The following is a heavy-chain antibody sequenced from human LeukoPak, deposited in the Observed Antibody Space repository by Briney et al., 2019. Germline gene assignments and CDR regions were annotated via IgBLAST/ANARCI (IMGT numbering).Heavy chain of an antibody. CDR2: ISAYNGNT. D-gene: IGHD3-3*01. CDR3: GKALYYLCGGSERDGFDY. Sequence: AASVKVSCKASGYTFTSYGISWVRQAPGQGLEWMGWISAYNGNTNYAQKLQGRVTITTDTSTSTAYMELRSLRSEDTAVYYCGKALYYLCGGSERDGFDYWGQGTLVTVSS. CDR1: GYTFTSYG. J-gene: IGHJ4*02. V-gene: IGHV1-18*01.